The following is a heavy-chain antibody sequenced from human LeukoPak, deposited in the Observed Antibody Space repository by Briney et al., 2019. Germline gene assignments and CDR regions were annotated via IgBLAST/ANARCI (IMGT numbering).Heavy chain of an antibody. CDR1: GGSFSGYY. D-gene: IGHD6-19*01. J-gene: IGHJ4*02. V-gene: IGHV4-34*01. CDR2: INHSGST. CDR3: ARLYSSGWYY. Sequence: SETLSLTCAVYGGSFSGYYWSWIRQTPGKGLEWIGEINHSGSTNYNPSLKSRVTISVDTSKNQFSLKLSSVTAADTAVYYCARLYSSGWYYWGQGTLVTVSS.